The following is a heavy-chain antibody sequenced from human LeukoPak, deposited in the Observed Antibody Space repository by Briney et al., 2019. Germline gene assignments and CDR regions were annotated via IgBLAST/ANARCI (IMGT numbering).Heavy chain of an antibody. D-gene: IGHD2-15*01. CDR3: ARDRRAVVGPGDFDY. J-gene: IGHJ4*02. CDR2: ISSSSSYI. V-gene: IGHV3-21*01. Sequence: GGSLRLSCAASGFTFDDYAMHWVRQAPGKGLEWVSSISSSSSYIYYADSVKGRFTISRDNAKNSLYLQMNSLRAEDTAMYYCARDRRAVVGPGDFDYWGQGTLVTVSS. CDR1: GFTFDDYA.